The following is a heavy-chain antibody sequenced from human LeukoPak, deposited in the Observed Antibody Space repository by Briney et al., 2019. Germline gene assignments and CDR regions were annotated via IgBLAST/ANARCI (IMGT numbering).Heavy chain of an antibody. V-gene: IGHV4-30-4*08. CDR1: GGSISSGDYY. Sequence: SETLSLTCTVSGGSISSGDYYWSWIRQPPGKGLEWIGYIYYSGSTYYNPSLKSRVTISVDTSKNQFSLKLSSVTAADTAVCYCARAGYYDFWSGYFPDVWGKGTTVTVSS. J-gene: IGHJ6*04. CDR2: IYYSGST. CDR3: ARAGYYDFWSGYFPDV. D-gene: IGHD3-3*01.